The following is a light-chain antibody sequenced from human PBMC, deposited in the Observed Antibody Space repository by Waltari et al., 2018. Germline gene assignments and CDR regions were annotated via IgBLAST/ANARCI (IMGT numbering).Light chain of an antibody. CDR3: QVWDSASDHYV. Sequence: SYVLTQPPSVSVAPGETASITCGENNIGGRSVHWYQQKPGQAPVLIVYDDSGRPSGIPERCSGSNSGNTATLTISRVEAGDEDDYYCQVWDSASDHYVFGTGTKVTAL. V-gene: IGLV3-21*02. CDR1: NIGGRS. J-gene: IGLJ1*01. CDR2: DDS.